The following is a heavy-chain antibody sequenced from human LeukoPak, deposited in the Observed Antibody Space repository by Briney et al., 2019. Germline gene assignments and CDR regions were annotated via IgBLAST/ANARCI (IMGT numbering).Heavy chain of an antibody. CDR2: IIPIFGTA. J-gene: IGHJ6*02. CDR3: ARSTLDLYYYYGMDV. V-gene: IGHV1-69*13. D-gene: IGHD1-1*01. Sequence: ASVKVSCKASGGTFSSYAISWVRQAPGQGLEWMGGIIPIFGTANYAQKFQGRVTITADESTSTAYMELSSLRSEDTAVYYCARSTLDLYYYYGMDVWGQGTTVTVSS. CDR1: GGTFSSYA.